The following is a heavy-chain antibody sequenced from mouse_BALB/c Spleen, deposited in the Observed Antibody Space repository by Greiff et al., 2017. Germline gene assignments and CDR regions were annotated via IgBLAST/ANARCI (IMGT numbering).Heavy chain of an antibody. CDR1: GYTFTDYN. V-gene: IGHV1S29*02. CDR2: IYPYNGGT. D-gene: IGHD2-2*01. CDR3: ARGDGYDWFAY. J-gene: IGHJ3*01. Sequence: VQLKQSGPELVKPGASVKISCKASGYTFTDYNMHWVKQSHGKSLEWIGYIYPYNGGTGYNQKFKSKATLTVDNSSSTAYMELRSLTSEDSAVYYCARGDGYDWFAYWGQGTLVTVSA.